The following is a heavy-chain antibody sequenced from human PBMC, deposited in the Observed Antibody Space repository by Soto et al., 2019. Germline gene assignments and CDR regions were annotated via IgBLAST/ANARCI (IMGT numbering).Heavy chain of an antibody. CDR1: GFTFSSYW. CDR2: IKQDGSEK. D-gene: IGHD3-3*01. V-gene: IGHV3-7*01. Sequence: GGSLRLSCAASGFTFSSYWMSWVRQAPGKGLEWVANIKQDGSEKYYVDSVKGRFTISRDNAKNSLYLQMNSLRAEDTAVYYCARVGELLRFLDYYYYMDVWGKGTTVTVSS. CDR3: ARVGELLRFLDYYYYMDV. J-gene: IGHJ6*03.